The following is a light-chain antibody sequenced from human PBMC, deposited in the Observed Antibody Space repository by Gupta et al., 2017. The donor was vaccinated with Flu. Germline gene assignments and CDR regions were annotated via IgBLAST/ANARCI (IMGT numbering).Light chain of an antibody. CDR1: QSVLYSSNNKNY. Sequence: DIVMTQSPDSLAVSLGERATINCKSSQSVLYSSNNKNYLAWYQQKPGQPPKLIFYWASTRESGVPDRFSGSGSGKDFTLTISSLQAEDGAVYYWQQDYSTRTFGQGTXVEIK. V-gene: IGKV4-1*01. CDR2: WAS. CDR3: QQDYSTRT. J-gene: IGKJ1*01.